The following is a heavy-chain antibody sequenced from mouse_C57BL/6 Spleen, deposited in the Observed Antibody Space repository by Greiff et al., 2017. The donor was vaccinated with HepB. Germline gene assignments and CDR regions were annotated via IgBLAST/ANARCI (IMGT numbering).Heavy chain of an antibody. V-gene: IGHV1-80*01. J-gene: IGHJ2*01. D-gene: IGHD1-1*01. CDR2: IYPGDGDT. CDR3: ARLYGSSYGGYFDY. CDR1: GYAFSSYW. Sequence: QVQLKESGAELVKPGASVKISCKASGYAFSSYWMNWVKQRPGKGLEWIGQIYPGDGDTNYNGKFKGKATLTADKSSSTAYMQLSSLTSEDSAVYFCARLYGSSYGGYFDYWGQGTTLTVSS.